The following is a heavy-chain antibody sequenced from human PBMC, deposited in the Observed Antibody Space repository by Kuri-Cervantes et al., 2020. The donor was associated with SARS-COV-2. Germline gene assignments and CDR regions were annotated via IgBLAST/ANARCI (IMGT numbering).Heavy chain of an antibody. Sequence: SETLSLTCAVSGSSFSSSYYWGWIRQPPGKGLELYRSSYHTGRTYYNPSLKSRVTISADTFKNYVSLQLNSIIAADTAVYYYASRPAYYASSGFPTSFFDYWGQGTLVTVSS. CDR3: ASRPAYYASSGFPTSFFDY. D-gene: IGHD3-22*01. CDR1: GSSFSSSYY. V-gene: IGHV4-38-2*01. CDR2: SYHTGRT. J-gene: IGHJ4*02.